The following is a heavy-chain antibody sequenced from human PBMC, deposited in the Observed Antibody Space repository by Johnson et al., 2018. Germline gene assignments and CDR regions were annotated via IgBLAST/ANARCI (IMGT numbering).Heavy chain of an antibody. CDR3: ARSTGNSGIFAY. J-gene: IGHJ4*02. V-gene: IGHV3-9*01. CDR2: ISWNSGSI. Sequence: EVQLVESGGGLVQPGRSLRLSCAVSGFTFDDYAMHWVRQAPGKGLEWVSGISWNSGSIGYADSVKGRFTISRDNAENSLYLQMNSLRVEDTAFYYCARSTGNSGIFAYWGQGSLVTVSS. CDR1: GFTFDDYA. D-gene: IGHD2-8*02.